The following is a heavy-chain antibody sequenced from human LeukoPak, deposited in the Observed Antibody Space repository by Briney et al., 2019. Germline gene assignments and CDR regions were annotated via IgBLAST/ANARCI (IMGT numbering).Heavy chain of an antibody. CDR3: ARSGDSSSWYEGYNWFDP. J-gene: IGHJ5*02. D-gene: IGHD6-13*01. CDR2: IYYSGST. CDR1: GGSISSGGYY. V-gene: IGHV4-31*03. Sequence: SETLSLTCTVSGGSISSGGYYWSWIRQHPGKGLEWIGYIYYSGSTYYNPSLKSRVTISVDTSKNQFSLKLSSVTAADTAVYYCARSGDSSSWYEGYNWFDPWGQGTLVTVSS.